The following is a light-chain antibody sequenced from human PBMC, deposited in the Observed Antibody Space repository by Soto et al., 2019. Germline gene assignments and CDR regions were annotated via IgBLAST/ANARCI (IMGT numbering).Light chain of an antibody. CDR2: KAS. CDR3: QHYNSYSEA. CDR1: QTISSW. J-gene: IGKJ1*01. V-gene: IGKV1-5*03. Sequence: DIQMTQSPSTLSASEGDRVTITCRASQTISSWLAWYQKKPGKAPKLLIYKASTLKSGVPSRFSGSGSGTEFTLTISRLQTDDFATYDCQHYNSYSEAFGQGTKVDIK.